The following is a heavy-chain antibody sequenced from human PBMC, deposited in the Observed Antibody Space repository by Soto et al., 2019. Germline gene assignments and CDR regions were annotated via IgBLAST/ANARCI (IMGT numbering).Heavy chain of an antibody. CDR2: ISGSGGST. V-gene: IGHV3-23*01. D-gene: IGHD3-3*01. CDR1: GFTFSSYA. J-gene: IGHJ4*02. CDR3: AKDQDGDFWSGYYLFDY. Sequence: GGSLRLSCAASGFTFSSYAMSWVHQAPGKGLEWVSAISGSGGSTYYADSVKGRFTISRDNSKNTLYLQMNSLRAEDTAVYYCAKDQDGDFWSGYYLFDYWGQGTLVTVSS.